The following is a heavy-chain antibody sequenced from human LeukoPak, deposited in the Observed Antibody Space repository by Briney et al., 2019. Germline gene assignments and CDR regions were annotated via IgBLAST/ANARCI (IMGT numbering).Heavy chain of an antibody. Sequence: GGTLRRSCAASGFTFSSYWMHWVRQAPGKGLMWVSRINSDGSSTSYADSVKGRFTISRDNAKNTLYLQMNSLRAEDTAVYYCARGQLYCSSTSCNYYGMDVWGQGTTVTVS. D-gene: IGHD2-2*01. V-gene: IGHV3-74*01. CDR2: INSDGSST. CDR1: GFTFSSYW. CDR3: ARGQLYCSSTSCNYYGMDV. J-gene: IGHJ6*02.